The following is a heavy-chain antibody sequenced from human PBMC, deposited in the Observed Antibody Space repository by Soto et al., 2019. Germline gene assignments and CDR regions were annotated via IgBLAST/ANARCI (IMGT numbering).Heavy chain of an antibody. J-gene: IGHJ6*02. Sequence: ASVKVSCKASGYTFTSYDINWVRQATGQGLEWMGWMNPNSGNTGYAQKFQGRVTMTRNTSISTAYMELSSLRSEDTAVYYCARFGLAAAGTLYGMDVWGQGATVTVSS. V-gene: IGHV1-8*01. D-gene: IGHD6-13*01. CDR2: MNPNSGNT. CDR1: GYTFTSYD. CDR3: ARFGLAAAGTLYGMDV.